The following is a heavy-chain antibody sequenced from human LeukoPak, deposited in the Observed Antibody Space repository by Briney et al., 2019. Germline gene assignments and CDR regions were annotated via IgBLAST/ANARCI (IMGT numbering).Heavy chain of an antibody. CDR2: IYYSGST. CDR3: AGGGSGSYGTLFYY. J-gene: IGHJ4*02. D-gene: IGHD3-10*01. CDR1: GGSISSYY. V-gene: IGHV4-59*12. Sequence: SETLSLTCTVSGGSISSYYWSWIREPPGKGLEWSWYIYYSGSTNYNPSLKSRVTISVDTSKNHFSLTLSSVPAMDLAVYYFAGGGSGSYGTLFYYSGQGTLVTVSS.